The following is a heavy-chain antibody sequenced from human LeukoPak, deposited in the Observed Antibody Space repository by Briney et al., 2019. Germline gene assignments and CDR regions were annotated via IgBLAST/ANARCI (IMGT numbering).Heavy chain of an antibody. CDR1: GYSFTNYW. D-gene: IGHD6-6*01. J-gene: IGHJ5*02. V-gene: IGHV5-51*01. CDR2: LYSGDSDT. CDR3: VRQSIATTPFDP. Sequence: GESLQISCKDSGYSFTNYWIGWVRQLPGKGLEWMGMLYSGDSDTRYSPSFQGQVTISADTSISTAYLQWSSLKASDTAMYYCVRQSIATTPFDPWGQGTLVTVSS.